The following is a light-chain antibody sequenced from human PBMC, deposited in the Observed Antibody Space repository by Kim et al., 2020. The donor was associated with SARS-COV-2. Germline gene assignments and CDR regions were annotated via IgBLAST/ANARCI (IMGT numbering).Light chain of an antibody. CDR1: SSDGGYYNS. J-gene: IGLJ1*01. Sequence: GESITISSTGTSSDGGYYNSVSWYPQHPGQDPQLIMYDVSERASGVSNRFSGSQSGNTASLTISGLRAEDEADYYCSSHTTSSTYVFGSGTKVTVL. CDR3: SSHTTSSTYV. CDR2: DVS. V-gene: IGLV2-14*03.